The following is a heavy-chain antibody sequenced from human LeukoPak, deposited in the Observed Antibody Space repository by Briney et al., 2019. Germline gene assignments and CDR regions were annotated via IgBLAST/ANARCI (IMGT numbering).Heavy chain of an antibody. CDR2: IIGGAGGT. Sequence: GGSLRLSCAASGFSFSSHGMSWVRQAPGKGLEWVSGIIGGAGGTYYADSVKGRFTISRDNAKNSLYLQMNSLRAEDTAVYYCAELGITMIGGVWGKGTTVTISS. CDR3: AELGITMIGGV. V-gene: IGHV3-23*01. CDR1: GFSFSSHG. J-gene: IGHJ6*04. D-gene: IGHD3-10*02.